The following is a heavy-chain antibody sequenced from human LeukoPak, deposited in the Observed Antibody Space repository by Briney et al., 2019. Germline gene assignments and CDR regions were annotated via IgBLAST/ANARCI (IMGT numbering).Heavy chain of an antibody. J-gene: IGHJ4*02. V-gene: IGHV3-21*05. CDR3: ARDTFQPGRIDC. D-gene: IGHD1-14*01. CDR1: EFTFSLYA. CDR2: INDVSGDI. Sequence: GGSLRLSCAASEFTFSLYAMNWVREASGKGLEWVSYINDVSGDIHYADSVRGRFTISRDNAKNTLYLQMNSLRAEDTAVYYCARDTFQPGRIDCWGQGTLVIVSS.